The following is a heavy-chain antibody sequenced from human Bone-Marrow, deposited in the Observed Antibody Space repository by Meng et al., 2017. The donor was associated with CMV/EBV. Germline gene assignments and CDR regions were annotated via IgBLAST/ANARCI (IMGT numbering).Heavy chain of an antibody. CDR2: IYYSGST. V-gene: IGHV4-59*01. Sequence: SETLSLTCTVSGGSISSYYWSWIRQPPGKGLEWIGYIYYSGSTNYNPSLKSRVTISVDTSKNQLSRKLSSVTAAETAVYYCARGGLGGWPMDYWGQGTLVTVSS. D-gene: IGHD5-24*01. CDR1: GGSISSYY. J-gene: IGHJ4*02. CDR3: ARGGLGGWPMDY.